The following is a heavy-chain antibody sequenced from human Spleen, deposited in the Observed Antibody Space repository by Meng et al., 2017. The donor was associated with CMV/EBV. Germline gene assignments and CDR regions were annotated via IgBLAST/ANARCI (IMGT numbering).Heavy chain of an antibody. J-gene: IGHJ6*02. CDR3: AREKRYTSGWFRGQYNYYGMDV. CDR2: INPYSGDT. Sequence: ASVKVSCKASGYSFTTYGITWVRQAPGLGLEWMGWINPYSGDTNYAQRFQDRVTMTRDTSISTVYMELRRLRSDDTAVFYCAREKRYTSGWFRGQYNYYGMDVWGQGTTVTVSS. CDR1: GYSFTTYG. V-gene: IGHV1-2*02. D-gene: IGHD6-19*01.